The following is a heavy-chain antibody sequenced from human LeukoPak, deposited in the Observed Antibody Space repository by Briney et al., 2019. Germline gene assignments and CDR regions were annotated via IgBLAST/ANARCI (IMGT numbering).Heavy chain of an antibody. CDR3: ARDSPRGSTGADP. CDR2: ISYDGSNK. V-gene: IGHV3-30*03. Sequence: PGGSLRLSCAASGFTFSSYGMHWVRQAPGKGLEWVAVISYDGSNKYYADSVKGRFTISRDNSKNTLYLQMNSLRAEDTAVYYCARDSPRGSTGADPWGQGTLVTVSS. CDR1: GFTFSSYG. D-gene: IGHD2-15*01. J-gene: IGHJ5*02.